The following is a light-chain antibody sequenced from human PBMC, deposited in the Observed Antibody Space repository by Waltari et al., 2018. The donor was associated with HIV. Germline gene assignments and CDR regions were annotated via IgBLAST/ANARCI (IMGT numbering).Light chain of an antibody. CDR3: QKYDSGPFT. CDR2: EAS. V-gene: IGKV1-27*01. Sequence: DVRVTQSPPSLSASVVDRVTITCLASQGISNFLAWYQQKPGKVPKLLINEASVLQSEVPSRFSGSGSGTEFNLTISSLQAEDIGSYYCQKYDSGPFTFGPGTKVNIK. CDR1: QGISNF. J-gene: IGKJ3*01.